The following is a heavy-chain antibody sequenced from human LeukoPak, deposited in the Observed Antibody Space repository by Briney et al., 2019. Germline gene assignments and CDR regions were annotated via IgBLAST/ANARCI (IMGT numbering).Heavy chain of an antibody. V-gene: IGHV1-2*06. Sequence: GASVKVSCKASGYTFTGYYMHWVRQAPGQGLEWMGRINPNSGGTNYAQKFQGGVTMTRDTSISTAYMELSRLRSDDTAVYYCASLGPYCSSTSCYRFGPYYYYMDVWGKGTTVTVSS. CDR2: INPNSGGT. CDR3: ASLGPYCSSTSCYRFGPYYYYMDV. CDR1: GYTFTGYY. D-gene: IGHD2-2*02. J-gene: IGHJ6*03.